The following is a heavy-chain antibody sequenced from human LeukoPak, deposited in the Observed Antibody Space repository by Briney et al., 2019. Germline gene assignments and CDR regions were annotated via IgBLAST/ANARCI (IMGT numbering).Heavy chain of an antibody. CDR1: GGSISSSSYY. CDR3: PRYQTNVLTGYYWFDP. CDR2: IYYSGST. D-gene: IGHD3-9*01. Sequence: SETLSLTCTVSGGSISSSSYYWGWIRQPPGKGLEWIGSIYYSGSTNYNPSLKSRVTISVDTSKNQFTLKLSSVTAADTAVYYCPRYQTNVLTGYYWFDPWGQGTLVTVSS. J-gene: IGHJ5*02. V-gene: IGHV4-39*06.